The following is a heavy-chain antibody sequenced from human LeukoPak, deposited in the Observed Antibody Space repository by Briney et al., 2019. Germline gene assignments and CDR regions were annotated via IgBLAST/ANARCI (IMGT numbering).Heavy chain of an antibody. CDR2: IIPIFGTA. CDR1: GGTFSSYA. J-gene: IGHJ6*03. V-gene: IGHV1-69*05. Sequence: VASVTVSCKASGGTFSSYAISWVRQAPGQGLEWMGGIIPIFGTANYAQKFQGRVTITTDESTSTAYMELSSLRSEDTAVYYCARADYSNYYYYYMDVWGKGTTVTVSS. D-gene: IGHD4-11*01. CDR3: ARADYSNYYYYYMDV.